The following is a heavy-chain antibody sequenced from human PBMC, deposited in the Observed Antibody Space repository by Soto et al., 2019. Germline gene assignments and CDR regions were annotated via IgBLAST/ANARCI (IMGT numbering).Heavy chain of an antibody. CDR3: AKDMSSGWYPYYFDY. CDR1: GFTFDDYA. J-gene: IGHJ4*02. D-gene: IGHD6-19*01. V-gene: IGHV3-9*01. CDR2: ISWNSGSI. Sequence: GGSLRLSCAASGFTFDDYAMHWVRQAPGKGLEWVSGISWNSGSIGYADSVKGRFTISRDNAKNSLYLQMNSLRAEDTALYYCAKDMSSGWYPYYFDYWGQGTLVTVSS.